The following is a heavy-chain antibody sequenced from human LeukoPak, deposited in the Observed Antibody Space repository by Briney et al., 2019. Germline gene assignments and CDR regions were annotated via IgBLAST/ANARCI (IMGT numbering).Heavy chain of an antibody. D-gene: IGHD5-18*01. J-gene: IGHJ4*02. CDR1: GFTFSSYG. V-gene: IGHV3-33*01. CDR2: IWYDGSNK. CDR3: ASRIQLKNY. Sequence: PGRSLRLSCAASGFTFSSYGMHWVRQAPGKGLEWVAVIWYDGSNKYYADSVKGRFTISRDNSKNTLYLQMNSLRAEDTAVYYCASRIQLKNYWGQGTLVTVSS.